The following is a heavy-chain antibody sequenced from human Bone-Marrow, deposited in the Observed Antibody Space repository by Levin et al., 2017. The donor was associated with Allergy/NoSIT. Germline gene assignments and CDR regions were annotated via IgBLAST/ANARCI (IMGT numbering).Heavy chain of an antibody. CDR2: ISSSGRT. CDR1: GGSVSSDTYY. V-gene: IGHV4-61*01. Sequence: SETLSLTCTVSGGSVSSDTYYWSWIRQPPGKGLEWIGYISSSGRTYYNPSLLSRVTISLHTSKNQFSLKLTSVTPADTAVYYCAGDGYSDFTGWVWGQGSLVTVSS. D-gene: IGHD3-22*01. CDR3: AGDGYSDFTGWV. J-gene: IGHJ4*02.